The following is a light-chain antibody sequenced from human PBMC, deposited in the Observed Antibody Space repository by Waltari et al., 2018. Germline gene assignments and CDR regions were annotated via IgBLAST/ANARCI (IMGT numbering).Light chain of an antibody. CDR3: KQYYTTPPT. V-gene: IGKV4-1*01. J-gene: IGKJ4*01. Sequence: DIVMTQSPDSLAVSLGERATINCKSSQSVLYRSNNKNCLAWYQQKPGQSPKLLIYWTSTRESGVPDRFSGGGSGTDFTLTISSLQAEDVAVYYCKQYYTTPPTFGGGTKVEIK. CDR1: QSVLYRSNNKNC. CDR2: WTS.